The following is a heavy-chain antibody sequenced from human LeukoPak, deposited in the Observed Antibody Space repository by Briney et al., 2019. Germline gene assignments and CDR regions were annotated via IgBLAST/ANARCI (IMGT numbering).Heavy chain of an antibody. CDR2: IYYSGST. J-gene: IGHJ6*02. V-gene: IGHV4-59*01. CDR3: ARAKYYDFWSGYPISGYYYGMDV. Sequence: PSETLSLTCTVSGGSISSYYWSWIRQPPGKGLEWIGYIYYSGSTNYNPSLKSRVTISVDTSKNQFSLKLSSVTAADTAVYYCARAKYYDFWSGYPISGYYYGMDVWGQGTTVTVSS. D-gene: IGHD3-3*01. CDR1: GGSISSYY.